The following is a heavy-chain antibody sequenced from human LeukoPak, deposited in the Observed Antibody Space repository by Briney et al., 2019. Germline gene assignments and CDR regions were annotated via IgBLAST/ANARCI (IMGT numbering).Heavy chain of an antibody. CDR3: ARVGIAVAGTPN. J-gene: IGHJ4*02. V-gene: IGHV4-34*01. CDR1: GGSFSGYY. D-gene: IGHD6-19*01. Sequence: SETLSLTCAVYGGSFSGYYWSWIRQPPGKGLEWIGEINHSGSTNYNPSLKSRVTISVDTSKNQFSLKLSSVTAADTAVYYCARVGIAVAGTPNWGQGTLVTVSS. CDR2: INHSGST.